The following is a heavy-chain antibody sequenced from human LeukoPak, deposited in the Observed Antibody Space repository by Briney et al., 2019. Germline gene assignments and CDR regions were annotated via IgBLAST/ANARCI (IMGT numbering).Heavy chain of an antibody. D-gene: IGHD3-3*01. CDR1: GGSFSGYY. J-gene: IGHJ4*02. Sequence: ETLSLTCAVYGGSFSGYYWSWIRQPPGKGLEWIGEINHSGSTNYNPSLKSRVTISVDTSKNQFSLKLSSVTAADTAVYYCASYYDFWSGYDYWGQGTLVTVSS. V-gene: IGHV4-34*01. CDR3: ASYYDFWSGYDY. CDR2: INHSGST.